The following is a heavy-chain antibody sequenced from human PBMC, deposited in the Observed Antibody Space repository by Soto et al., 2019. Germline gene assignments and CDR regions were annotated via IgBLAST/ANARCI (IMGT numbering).Heavy chain of an antibody. Sequence: ASVKVSCKASGYTFTSYGISWVRQAPGQGLEWMGWISAYTGNTNYAQKLQGRVTMTKATSTSTAYMELRRLRSADTAVYYCARHSHGGPLLNDYWGQGTLVTGSS. J-gene: IGHJ4*02. CDR3: ARHSHGGPLLNDY. D-gene: IGHD1-26*01. CDR2: ISAYTGNT. V-gene: IGHV1-18*04. CDR1: GYTFTSYG.